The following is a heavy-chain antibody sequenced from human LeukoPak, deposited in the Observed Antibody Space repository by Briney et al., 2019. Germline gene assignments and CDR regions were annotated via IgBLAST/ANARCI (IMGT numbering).Heavy chain of an antibody. CDR1: GFTFSYYA. D-gene: IGHD3-22*01. J-gene: IGHJ4*02. CDR3: VKGGKGISDSSGYYLFDY. CDR2: ISSNGGST. Sequence: GGSLRLSCSASGFTFSYYALHWVRQAPGKGLEYVSAISSNGGSTYYADSVKGRFTISRDNSKNTLYLQMSSLRAEDTAVYYCVKGGKGISDSSGYYLFDYWGQGTLVTVSS. V-gene: IGHV3-64D*09.